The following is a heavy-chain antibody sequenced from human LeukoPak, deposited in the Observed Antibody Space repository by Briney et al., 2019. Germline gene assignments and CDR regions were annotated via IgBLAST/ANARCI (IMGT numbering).Heavy chain of an antibody. CDR2: IYPGAFDT. Sequence: GESLKISCKGAGYSFTSHWSGWGRQLPGKGLEWRGIIYPGAFDTRYSPSFQGQVTISADKSISTAYLQWSSLKASDTAMYYCARVSTPSAYDPFDFWGQGTLVTVSS. V-gene: IGHV5-51*01. CDR1: GYSFTSHW. J-gene: IGHJ4*02. CDR3: ARVSTPSAYDPFDF. D-gene: IGHD5-12*01.